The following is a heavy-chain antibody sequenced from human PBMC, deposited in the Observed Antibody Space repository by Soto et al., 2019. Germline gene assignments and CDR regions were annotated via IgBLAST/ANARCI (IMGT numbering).Heavy chain of an antibody. CDR1: GESISSSSYY. CDR3: ARQRTTVVTQAYFDH. Sequence: SETLSLTCIVSGESISSSSYYWVWIRHPPGKGLEWIGSIYYSGRTYYNPSFKSRVTISIDTSKNQFSLKLSSVTATDTAVYYCARQRTTVVTQAYFDHWGQGALVTVSS. D-gene: IGHD2-21*02. V-gene: IGHV4-39*01. J-gene: IGHJ4*02. CDR2: IYYSGRT.